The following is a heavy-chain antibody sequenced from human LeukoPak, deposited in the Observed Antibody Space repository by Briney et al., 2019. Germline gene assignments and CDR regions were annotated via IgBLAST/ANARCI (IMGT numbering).Heavy chain of an antibody. CDR3: ARHPYSGSYHFDY. CDR1: GYIFTGYY. Sequence: ASVKVSCKASGYIFTGYYMHWVRQAPGQGLEWMGWINPNSGGTNSAQKFQGRVTMTRDTSISTAYMELSRLTSDDTAVHYCARHPYSGSYHFDYWGQGTLVTVSS. CDR2: INPNSGGT. D-gene: IGHD1-26*01. J-gene: IGHJ4*02. V-gene: IGHV1-2*02.